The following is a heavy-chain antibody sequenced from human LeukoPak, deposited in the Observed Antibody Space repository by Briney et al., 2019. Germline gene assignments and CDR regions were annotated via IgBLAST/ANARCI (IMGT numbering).Heavy chain of an antibody. CDR1: GGSFSGYY. D-gene: IGHD1-26*01. V-gene: IGHV4-34*01. J-gene: IGHJ4*02. CDR3: ASRGSYAVAFDY. CDR2: INHSGST. Sequence: PSETLSLTCAVYGGSFSGYYWSWIRQPPGKGLEWIGEINHSGSTNYNPSLKSRVTISVDTSKNQFSLTLSSVTAAATAVYYCASRGSYAVAFDYWGQGTLVTVSS.